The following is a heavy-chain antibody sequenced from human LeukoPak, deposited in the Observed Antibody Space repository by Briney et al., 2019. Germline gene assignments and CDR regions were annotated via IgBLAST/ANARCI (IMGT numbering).Heavy chain of an antibody. CDR1: GFTLSSYS. V-gene: IGHV3-21*01. Sequence: GGSLRLSCVASGFTLSSYSMNWVRQAPGKGLEWVSSISSSSSYIYYTDSVKGRFTISRDYSKNTLFLQMSSLRPEDTAVYYCALGKNFGYHYFDFWGQGAPVTVSS. D-gene: IGHD2-2*03. J-gene: IGHJ4*02. CDR3: ALGKNFGYHYFDF. CDR2: ISSSSSYI.